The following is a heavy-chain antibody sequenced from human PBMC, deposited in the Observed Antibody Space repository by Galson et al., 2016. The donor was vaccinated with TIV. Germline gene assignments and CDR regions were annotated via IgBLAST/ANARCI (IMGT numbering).Heavy chain of an antibody. Sequence: ETLSLTCTVSGGSINTYYWTWIRQPPGKGLEWIGHVYYSGSTDYNPSLKSRVTISIDRSRNQFSLKLSSVTAADAAVYFCARDKSGYDSVDYFYYYMDVWGKGTTVTVSS. V-gene: IGHV4-59*01. J-gene: IGHJ6*03. CDR2: VYYSGST. CDR3: ARDKSGYDSVDYFYYYMDV. D-gene: IGHD5-12*01. CDR1: GGSINTYY.